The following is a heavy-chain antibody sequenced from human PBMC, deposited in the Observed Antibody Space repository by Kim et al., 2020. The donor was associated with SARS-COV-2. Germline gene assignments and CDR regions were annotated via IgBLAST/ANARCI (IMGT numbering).Heavy chain of an antibody. Sequence: DSVKGRFTISRDNSKNTLYLQMNSLRAEDTAVYYCAKALYSSGWARYFQHWGQGTLVTVSS. V-gene: IGHV3-23*01. J-gene: IGHJ1*01. D-gene: IGHD6-19*01. CDR3: AKALYSSGWARYFQH.